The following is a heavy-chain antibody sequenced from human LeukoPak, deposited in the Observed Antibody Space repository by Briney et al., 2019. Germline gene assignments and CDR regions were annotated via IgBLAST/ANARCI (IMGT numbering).Heavy chain of an antibody. D-gene: IGHD6-25*01. Sequence: GGSLRLSCAASGFAFSGHWMSWVRQAPGKGLEWVANINQGGSDKYYVDSVKGRFTISRDNANNLLCLQMNSLRGEDTAVYYCTRARSRAADDWSQGSLVTVSS. CDR2: INQGGSDK. CDR1: GFAFSGHW. V-gene: IGHV3-7*01. CDR3: TRARSRAADD. J-gene: IGHJ4*02.